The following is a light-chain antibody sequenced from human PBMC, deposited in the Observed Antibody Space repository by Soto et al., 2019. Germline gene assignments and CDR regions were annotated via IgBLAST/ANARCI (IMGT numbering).Light chain of an antibody. V-gene: IGKV3-11*01. CDR2: DAS. CDR3: QQRFNWPRFT. CDR1: QSVSSY. Sequence: EIVLTQSPATLSLYPGERATLSCRASQSVSSYLAWYQQQPGQAPRLLIYDASNRATGIPARFSGGGSGTDFTLTISSLEPEDFAVYYCQQRFNWPRFTFGQGTKLEIK. J-gene: IGKJ2*01.